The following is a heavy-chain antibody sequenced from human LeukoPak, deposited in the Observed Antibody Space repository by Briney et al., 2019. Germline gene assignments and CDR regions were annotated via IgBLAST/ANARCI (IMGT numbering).Heavy chain of an antibody. Sequence: SQTLSLTCAISGDSVSSNSAAWNWIRQSPSRGLEWLGRTYYRLKWFNDYALSVKSRITINPDTSKNQFSLQLNSVTPEDTAVYYCARGSIAADGTRFDPWGQGTLVTVSS. V-gene: IGHV6-1*01. D-gene: IGHD6-13*01. CDR2: TYYRLKWFN. CDR1: GDSVSSNSAA. CDR3: ARGSIAADGTRFDP. J-gene: IGHJ5*02.